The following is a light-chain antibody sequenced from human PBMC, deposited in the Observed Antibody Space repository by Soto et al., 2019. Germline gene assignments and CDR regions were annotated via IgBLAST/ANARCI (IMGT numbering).Light chain of an antibody. J-gene: IGLJ2*01. Sequence: SYELTQPPSVSVSPGQTASIPCSGDKLGDKFGCWYQQKPGQSPVLVIYQDTKRPSGIPERFSGSNSGNTATLTISGTQAMDEADYYCQTWDSSTASVVFGGGTKLTVL. CDR3: QTWDSSTASVV. CDR2: QDT. V-gene: IGLV3-1*01. CDR1: KLGDKF.